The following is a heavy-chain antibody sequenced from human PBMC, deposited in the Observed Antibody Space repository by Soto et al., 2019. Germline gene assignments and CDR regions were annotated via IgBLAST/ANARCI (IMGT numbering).Heavy chain of an antibody. V-gene: IGHV3-7*01. CDR2: IKQDESEK. D-gene: IGHD3-16*02. J-gene: IGHJ4*02. Sequence: EVQLVESGGGLVQPGFTFSSYWMTWVRQAPGKGLEWVANIKQDESEKYYLDSVKGRFTISRDNAKNSLYLQMNSLRAEDTAVYYFARVYYDYIWGSYPLNYWGQGTLVTVSS. CDR3: ARVYYDYIWGSYPLNY. CDR1: FTFSSYW.